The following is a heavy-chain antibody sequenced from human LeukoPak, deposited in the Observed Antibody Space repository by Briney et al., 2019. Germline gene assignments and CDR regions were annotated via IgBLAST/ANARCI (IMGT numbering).Heavy chain of an antibody. CDR3: AKDLLMRVRDPDAFDI. D-gene: IGHD3-10*01. CDR2: ISYDGSNK. V-gene: IGHV3-30*18. CDR1: GFTFSSYG. J-gene: IGHJ3*02. Sequence: GGSLRLSCAASGFTFSSYGMHWVRQAPGKGLEWVAVISYDGSNKYYADSVKGRFTISRDNSKNTLYLQMNSLRAEDTAVYYCAKDLLMRVRDPDAFDIWGQGTMVTVSS.